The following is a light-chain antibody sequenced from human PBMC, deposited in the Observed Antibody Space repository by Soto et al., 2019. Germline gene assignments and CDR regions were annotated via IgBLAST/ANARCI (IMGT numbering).Light chain of an antibody. CDR1: SSDVGGYNY. CDR2: DVS. CDR3: SSYTSSGTEV. J-gene: IGLJ1*01. V-gene: IGLV2-14*01. Sequence: QSALTQPASVSGSPGQSITISCTGTSSDVGGYNYVSWYQQHPGKAPKLMIYDVSYRPSGVSNRFSGSKSGNTASLTISGLQAEDEADYYCSSYTSSGTEVFGTGTKLTVL.